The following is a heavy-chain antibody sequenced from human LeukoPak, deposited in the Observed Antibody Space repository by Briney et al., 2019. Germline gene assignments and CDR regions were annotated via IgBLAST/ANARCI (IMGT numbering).Heavy chain of an antibody. Sequence: PGGSLRLSCAPSGFTFSSYWMSWVRQAPGKGLEWVANINQHGNEKYYVDSVKGRFTISTDYAKNSLYLQMNSLRAGDTAVYYCARDARPNYYTSGSGIWGQGTLVTVSS. CDR1: GFTFSSYW. D-gene: IGHD3-10*01. J-gene: IGHJ4*02. CDR3: ARDARPNYYTSGSGI. V-gene: IGHV3-7*01. CDR2: INQHGNEK.